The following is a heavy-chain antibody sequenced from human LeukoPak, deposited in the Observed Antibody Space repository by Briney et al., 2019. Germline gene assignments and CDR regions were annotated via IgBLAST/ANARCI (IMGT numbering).Heavy chain of an antibody. J-gene: IGHJ5*02. CDR2: IIPIFGTA. CDR3: ALDPSGFNWFDP. Sequence: ASVKVSCKASGGTFSSYAISWVRQAPGQGLEWMGGIIPIFGTANYAQKFQGRVTITADESTSTAYMELSSLRSEDTAVYYCALDPSGFNWFDPWGQGTLVTVSS. D-gene: IGHD6-19*01. CDR1: GGTFSSYA. V-gene: IGHV1-69*13.